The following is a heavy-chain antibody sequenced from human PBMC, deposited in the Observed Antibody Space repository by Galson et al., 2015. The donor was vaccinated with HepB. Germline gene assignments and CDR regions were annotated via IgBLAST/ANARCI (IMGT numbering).Heavy chain of an antibody. D-gene: IGHD3-3*01. CDR3: ARNYDFWSGSLPRDWLSPQNFCHGMDV. V-gene: IGHV3-7*01. CDR1: GFTFSDYW. CDR2: INKDGTEK. J-gene: IGHJ6*02. Sequence: SLRLSCAASGFTFSDYWMSWVRQAPGKGLEWVANINKDGTEKYYVDSVRGRFTISRDNAKNSLDLQLNGLRAEDTAIYYCARNYDFWSGSLPRDWLSPQNFCHGMDVWGQGTTVTVSS.